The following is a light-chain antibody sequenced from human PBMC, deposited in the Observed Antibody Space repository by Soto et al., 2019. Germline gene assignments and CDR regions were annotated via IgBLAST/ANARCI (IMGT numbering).Light chain of an antibody. Sequence: EIQMTQSPSSLSASVGDRITITCRAGQSISTYVNWYQQKPGKAPKLLMYGASRLQSGVPSRFSGSRSGTDFTLTISSLQPEDFATYYCQQSYSTPWTFGQGPKVEIK. CDR3: QQSYSTPWT. J-gene: IGKJ1*01. V-gene: IGKV1-39*01. CDR2: GAS. CDR1: QSISTY.